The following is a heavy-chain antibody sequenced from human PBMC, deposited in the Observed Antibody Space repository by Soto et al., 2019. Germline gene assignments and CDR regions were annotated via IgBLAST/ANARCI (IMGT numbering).Heavy chain of an antibody. V-gene: IGHV1-8*01. CDR2: MNPNSGNT. Sequence: QVQLVQSGAEVKKPGASVKVSCKASGYTFTSYDINWVRQATGQGLEWMGWMNPNSGNTGYAQKSKGRVTMPRDTAMSTADMELSSLRSEDTGVDFCARCVVRGVITPWGQGTTVTVSS. CDR1: GYTFTSYD. CDR3: ARCVVRGVITP. D-gene: IGHD3-10*01. J-gene: IGHJ6*02.